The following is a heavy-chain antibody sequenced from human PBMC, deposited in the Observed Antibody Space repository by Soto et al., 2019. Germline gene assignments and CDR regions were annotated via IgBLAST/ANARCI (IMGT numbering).Heavy chain of an antibody. V-gene: IGHV4-31*03. D-gene: IGHD6-13*01. CDR3: ARVSAGGTRWFDS. Sequence: SETLSLTCTVSGDSVSNSGYYWSWVRERPGKGLEWIGDIYNRGTTSYNPSLGSRVTISRDTSKNQVSLKVNSVTAADTAVYYCARVSAGGTRWFDSWGQGIRVTVSS. CDR2: IYNRGTT. CDR1: GDSVSNSGYY. J-gene: IGHJ5*01.